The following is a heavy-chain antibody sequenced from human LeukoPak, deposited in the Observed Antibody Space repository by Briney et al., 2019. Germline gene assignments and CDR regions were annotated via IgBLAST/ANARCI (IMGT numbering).Heavy chain of an antibody. CDR1: GGSISSSSYY. CDR2: IYYSGST. Sequence: SETLSLTCTVSGGSISSSSYYWGWIRQPPGKGLEWIGSIYYSGSTYYNPSLKSRVTISVDTSKNQFSLKLSSVTAADTAVYYCATEEYSSSWYHYFDYWGQGTLVTVSS. CDR3: ATEEYSSSWYHYFDY. D-gene: IGHD6-13*01. V-gene: IGHV4-39*01. J-gene: IGHJ4*02.